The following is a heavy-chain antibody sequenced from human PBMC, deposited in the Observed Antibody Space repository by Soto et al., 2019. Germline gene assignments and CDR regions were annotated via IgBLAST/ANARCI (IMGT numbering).Heavy chain of an antibody. Sequence: DVQLVESGGGLVQPGRSLRLSCAASGFTFDDYAMHWVRQTPGKGLEWVSGISWNSGDIDYADSVKGRFTISRDNARNSLYLQMNSLRAEDTAFYYCVGDFGTGGDYWGQGTLVTVSS. J-gene: IGHJ4*02. CDR2: ISWNSGDI. CDR1: GFTFDDYA. D-gene: IGHD7-27*01. CDR3: VGDFGTGGDY. V-gene: IGHV3-9*01.